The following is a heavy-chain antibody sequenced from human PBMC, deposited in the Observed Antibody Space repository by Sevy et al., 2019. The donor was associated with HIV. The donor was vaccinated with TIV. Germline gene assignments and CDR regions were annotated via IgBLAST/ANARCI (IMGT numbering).Heavy chain of an antibody. D-gene: IGHD6-6*01. V-gene: IGHV3-30*04. CDR2: ISYDGSNK. CDR1: GFTFSSYA. CDR3: ARDALYSSSSANSLDY. Sequence: GESLKISCAASGFTFSSYAMHWVRQAPGKGLEWVAVISYDGSNKYYADSVKGRFTISRDNYKNTLYLQMNSLRAEDTAVYYCARDALYSSSSANSLDYWGQGTLVTVSS. J-gene: IGHJ4*02.